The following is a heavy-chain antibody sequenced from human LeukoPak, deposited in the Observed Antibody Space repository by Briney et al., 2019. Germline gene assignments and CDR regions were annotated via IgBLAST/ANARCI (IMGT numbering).Heavy chain of an antibody. CDR2: ISSSSSYI. CDR1: GFTFSSYS. Sequence: GGSLRLSCAASGFTFSSYSMNWVRQAPGKGLEWVSSISSSSSYIYYADSVKGRFTISRDNAKNSLYLQMNSLRAEDTAVYYCARGGGNPFYYYYYMDVWGKGTTVTIAS. J-gene: IGHJ6*03. CDR3: ARGGGNPFYYYYYMDV. V-gene: IGHV3-21*01. D-gene: IGHD2-15*01.